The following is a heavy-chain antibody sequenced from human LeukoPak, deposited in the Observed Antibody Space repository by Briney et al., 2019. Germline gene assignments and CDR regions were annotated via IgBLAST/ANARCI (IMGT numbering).Heavy chain of an antibody. J-gene: IGHJ6*03. D-gene: IGHD3-3*02. CDR1: GGSISSGGYY. CDR3: ARLPSAPSFLEWLTKYYYMDV. Sequence: PSETLSLTCTVSGGSISSGGYYWSWIRQPPGKGLEWIGYIYHSGSTYYNPSLKSRVTISVDTSKNQFSLKLSSVTAADTAVYYCARLPSAPSFLEWLTKYYYMDVWGKGTTVTVSS. CDR2: IYHSGST. V-gene: IGHV4-30-2*01.